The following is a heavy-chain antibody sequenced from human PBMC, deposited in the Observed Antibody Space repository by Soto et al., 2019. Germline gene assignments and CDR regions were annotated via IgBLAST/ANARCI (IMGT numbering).Heavy chain of an antibody. CDR3: ARPPGYISDWYYFDL. Sequence: ASVKVSCKASGYTFIDYYMHWVRQAPGQGFEWLGRISPKSGATNYAQKFQGRVTMTWDTSLNTAYMELSSLISEDTAVYYCARPPGYISDWYYFDLWGQGTLVTVSS. CDR2: ISPKSGAT. V-gene: IGHV1-2*02. J-gene: IGHJ4*02. CDR1: GYTFIDYY. D-gene: IGHD3-9*01.